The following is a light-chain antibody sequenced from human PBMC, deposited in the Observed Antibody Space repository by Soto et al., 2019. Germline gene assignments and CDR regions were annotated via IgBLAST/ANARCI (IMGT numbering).Light chain of an antibody. CDR1: NIGSKS. Sequence: SYELTQPPSVSVAPGQTARITCGGNNIGSKSVHWYQQKPGQAPVLVVYDDNDRPSGIPERFSGSDSGNTATLTISRVEAGDDADYYCQVWHSGVDWVFGGGTKVTVL. V-gene: IGLV3-21*02. CDR3: QVWHSGVDWV. J-gene: IGLJ2*01. CDR2: DDN.